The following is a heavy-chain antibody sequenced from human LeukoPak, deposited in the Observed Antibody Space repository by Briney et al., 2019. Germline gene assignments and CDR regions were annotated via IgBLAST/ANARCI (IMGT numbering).Heavy chain of an antibody. V-gene: IGHV3-23*01. CDR1: GFAFSTYA. Sequence: GGSLRLSCAASGFAFSTYAMAWVRQTPGKGLEWVSVISGRGGATHYADSVKGRFTISRDSSKNTLFLQMNSLRVEDTAVYYCAKDSAFYYDSSGYYSDWGQGTLVTVSS. CDR3: AKDSAFYYDSSGYYSD. CDR2: ISGRGGAT. D-gene: IGHD3-22*01. J-gene: IGHJ1*01.